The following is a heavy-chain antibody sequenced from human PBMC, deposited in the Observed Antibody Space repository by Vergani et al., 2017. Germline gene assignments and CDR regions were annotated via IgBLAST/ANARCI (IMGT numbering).Heavy chain of an antibody. CDR1: GVSVTDYN. J-gene: IGHJ5*02. Sequence: QAQLQESGPGLVKPSETLSLTCHVFGVSVTDYNCNWIRPAPGKGLEWIGSLSTTGGSTHVYHNPSLQSRGSISVVTSKSQFSLRLTSVTAADSVFYYCAGDTHSWQRADRWGQGLLVSVSS. CDR2: LSTTGGS. CDR3: AGDTHSWQRADR. V-gene: IGHV4-59*02. D-gene: IGHD6-13*01.